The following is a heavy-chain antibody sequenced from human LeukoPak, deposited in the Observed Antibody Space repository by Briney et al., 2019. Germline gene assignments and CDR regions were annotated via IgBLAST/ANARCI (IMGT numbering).Heavy chain of an antibody. V-gene: IGHV1-2*06. CDR1: GYTFTGYY. CDR3: ARDKRYNFDY. J-gene: IGHJ4*02. D-gene: IGHD1-14*01. Sequence: ASVKVPCKASGYTFTGYYMHWVRQAPGQGPEWMGRINPNSGGTNYAQKFQGRVTMTRDTSISTAHMELSRLRSDDKAVYYCARDKRYNFDYWGQGTLVTVSS. CDR2: INPNSGGT.